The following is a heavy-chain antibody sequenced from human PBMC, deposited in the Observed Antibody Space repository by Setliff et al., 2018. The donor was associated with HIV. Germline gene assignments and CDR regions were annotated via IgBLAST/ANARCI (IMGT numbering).Heavy chain of an antibody. D-gene: IGHD3-3*01. J-gene: IGHJ4*01. CDR3: ARGRDYTGSWFRPFYLDF. V-gene: IGHV4-34*01. CDR2: INHSGST. CDR1: GGSFSAYR. Sequence: SETLSLTCAVYGGSFSAYRWSWIRRTPGKGLEWLGEINHSGSTAYNLALESRVSMSIDTSKNQFSLKLTSVTAADTAIYYCARGRDYTGSWFRPFYLDFWGHGNLVTVSS.